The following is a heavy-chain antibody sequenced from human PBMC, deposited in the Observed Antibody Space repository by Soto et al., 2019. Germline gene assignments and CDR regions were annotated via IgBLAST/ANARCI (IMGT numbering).Heavy chain of an antibody. Sequence: QVQLVESGGGVVQPGRPLRLSCAASGFTFSSYAMHWVRQAPGKGLEWVAVISNDGSNKYYADSVKGRFTISRDNSKNTLYLQMNSLRAEDTAVYYCARGPSRAGYIDYWGQGTLVTVSS. J-gene: IGHJ4*02. D-gene: IGHD6-6*01. CDR1: GFTFSSYA. V-gene: IGHV3-30-3*01. CDR3: ARGPSRAGYIDY. CDR2: ISNDGSNK.